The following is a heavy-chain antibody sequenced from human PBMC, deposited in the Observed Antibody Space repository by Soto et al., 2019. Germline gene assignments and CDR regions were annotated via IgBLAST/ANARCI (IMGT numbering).Heavy chain of an antibody. CDR2: IKSNTDGGTT. CDR1: GFTFSNAW. D-gene: IGHD1-20*01. Sequence: PGGSLRLSCAASGFTFSNAWMSWVRQAPGKWLEWVGRIKSNTDGGTTAYAAPVKGRFTISRDDSKNTLYLQMNSLTTEDTAVYYCTIAITAGFYYGMDVWGQGTTVTVSS. J-gene: IGHJ6*02. V-gene: IGHV3-15*01. CDR3: TIAITAGFYYGMDV.